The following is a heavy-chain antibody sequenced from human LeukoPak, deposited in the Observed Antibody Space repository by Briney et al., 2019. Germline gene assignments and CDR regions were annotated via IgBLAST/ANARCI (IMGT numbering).Heavy chain of an antibody. CDR2: IYYSGST. J-gene: IGHJ4*02. V-gene: IGHV4-39*01. CDR3: ARMQNSGSYYYYFDY. D-gene: IGHD1-26*01. CDR1: GGSISSSSYY. Sequence: SETLSLTCTVSGGSISSSSYYWGWIRQPPGKGLEWIGSIYYSGSTYYNPSLKSRVTISVDTSKNQLSLKLSSVTAADTAVYYCARMQNSGSYYYYFDYWGQGTLVTVSS.